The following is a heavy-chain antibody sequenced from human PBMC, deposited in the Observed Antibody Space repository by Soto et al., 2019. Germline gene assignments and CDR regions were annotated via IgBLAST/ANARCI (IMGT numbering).Heavy chain of an antibody. CDR3: AREGSIAARPRGWFDP. Sequence: SQTLSLTCAISGDSVSSNSAALNLIMQSPSRGLEWLGRTYYRSKWYNDYAVSVKSRITINPDTSKNQFSLQLNSVTPEDTAVYYCAREGSIAARPRGWFDPWGQGTLVTVSS. CDR2: TYYRSKWYN. V-gene: IGHV6-1*01. CDR1: GDSVSSNSAA. D-gene: IGHD6-6*01. J-gene: IGHJ5*02.